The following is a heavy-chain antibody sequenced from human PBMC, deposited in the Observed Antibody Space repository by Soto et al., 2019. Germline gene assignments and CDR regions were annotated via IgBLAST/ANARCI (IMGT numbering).Heavy chain of an antibody. Sequence: GGSLRLSCSASGFTFSSYAMHWVRQAPGKGLEYVSAISSNGGSTYYADSVKGRFTISRDNSKNTLYLQMSSLRAEDTAVYYCARREMATIRPGQLTYYYYGMDVWGQGTTVTVSS. V-gene: IGHV3-64D*08. J-gene: IGHJ6*02. D-gene: IGHD5-12*01. CDR2: ISSNGGST. CDR3: ARREMATIRPGQLTYYYYGMDV. CDR1: GFTFSSYA.